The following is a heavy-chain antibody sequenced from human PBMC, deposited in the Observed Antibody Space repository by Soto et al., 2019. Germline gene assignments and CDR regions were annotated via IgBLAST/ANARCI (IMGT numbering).Heavy chain of an antibody. D-gene: IGHD6-13*01. CDR1: GGTFSSYA. Sequence: ASVKVSCKASGGTFSSYAISWVRQAPGQGLEWMGGIIPIFGTANYAQKFQGRVTITADESKNQFSLKLDSVTPADTAVYYCARVRGTAGKRYFDYWGPGTLITVSS. J-gene: IGHJ4*02. CDR3: ARVRGTAGKRYFDY. CDR2: IIPIFGTA. V-gene: IGHV1-69*13.